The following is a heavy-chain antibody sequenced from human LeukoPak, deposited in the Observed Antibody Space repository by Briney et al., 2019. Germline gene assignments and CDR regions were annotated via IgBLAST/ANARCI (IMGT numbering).Heavy chain of an antibody. D-gene: IGHD4-17*01. J-gene: IGHJ4*02. CDR2: INSDGSST. V-gene: IGHV3-74*01. Sequence: PGGSLRLSCAASGFTFSSYWMNWVRQAPGKGLVWVSRINSDGSSTNYADSVKGRFTTSRDNAKNTLYLRMNSLRAEDSAVYYCARERTITVTTDFDYWGQGTLVTVSS. CDR3: ARERTITVTTDFDY. CDR1: GFTFSSYW.